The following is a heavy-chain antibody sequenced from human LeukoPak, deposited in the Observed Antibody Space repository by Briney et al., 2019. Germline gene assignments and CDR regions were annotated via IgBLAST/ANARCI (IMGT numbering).Heavy chain of an antibody. Sequence: SQTLSLTCAISGDSVSSKSAAWNWVRQSPSRGLEWLGWTYYRSKWYNEYAMSVKSRVTINPDTSKNQFYLHLNSVTPEDTAVYYCARSGGDLDCWGQGTLVTVSS. V-gene: IGHV6-1*01. CDR1: GDSVSSKSAA. CDR2: TYYRSKWYN. J-gene: IGHJ4*02. D-gene: IGHD2-21*01. CDR3: ARSGGDLDC.